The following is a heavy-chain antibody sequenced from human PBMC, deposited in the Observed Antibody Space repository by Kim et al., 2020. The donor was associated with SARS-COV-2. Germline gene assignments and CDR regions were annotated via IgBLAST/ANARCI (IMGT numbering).Heavy chain of an antibody. CDR1: GRSITSGSYY. Sequence: SETLSLTCTVSGRSITSGSYYWGWIRQPPGKGLEWIGSVYPSGTTYYNPSLKSRVAIPLDTSKNPFSLNLTSATAADTAAYSCASGMLRGVIVAYFDLWG. J-gene: IGHJ2*01. D-gene: IGHD3-10*01. V-gene: IGHV4-39*07. CDR3: ASGMLRGVIVAYFDL. CDR2: VYPSGTT.